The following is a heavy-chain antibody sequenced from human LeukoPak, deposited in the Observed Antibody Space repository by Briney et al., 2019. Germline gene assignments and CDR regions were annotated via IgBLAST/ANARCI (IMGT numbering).Heavy chain of an antibody. CDR1: GGSISSSSYY. CDR3: AREEGTYYYMDV. CDR2: IYYSGST. J-gene: IGHJ6*03. Sequence: SETLSLTCTVSGGSISSSSYYWGWIRQPPGKGLEWIGSIYYSGSTYYNPSLKSRVTISVDTSNNQFSLKLSSVTAADTAVYYCAREEGTYYYMDVWGKGTTATVSS. V-gene: IGHV4-39*07.